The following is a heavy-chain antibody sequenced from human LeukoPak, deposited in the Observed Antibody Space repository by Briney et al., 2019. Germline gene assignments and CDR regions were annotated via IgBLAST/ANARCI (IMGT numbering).Heavy chain of an antibody. D-gene: IGHD2-2*01. CDR1: GYTFTGYY. CDR2: ISAYNGNT. Sequence: ASVKVSCKASGYTFTGYYMHWVRQAPGQGLEWMGWISAYNGNTNYAQKLQGRVTMTTDTSTSTAYMELRSLRSDDTAVYYCARDLQEDIVVVPAADSVSFDYWGQGTLVTVSS. CDR3: ARDLQEDIVVVPAADSVSFDY. J-gene: IGHJ4*02. V-gene: IGHV1-18*04.